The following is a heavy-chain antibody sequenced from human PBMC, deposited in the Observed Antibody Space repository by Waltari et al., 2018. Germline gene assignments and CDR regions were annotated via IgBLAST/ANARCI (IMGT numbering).Heavy chain of an antibody. CDR2: IKQDGSEK. V-gene: IGHV3-7*03. CDR3: ARDSSGKTGWWFDP. J-gene: IGHJ5*02. D-gene: IGHD6-19*01. Sequence: EVQLVESGGGLVQPGGSLRLSCAASGFTFSSYWMSWVRQAPGKGLEWVANIKQDGSEKYYVDSVKGRFTISRDNAKNSLYLQMNSLRAEDTAVYYCARDSSGKTGWWFDPWGQGTLVTVSS. CDR1: GFTFSSYW.